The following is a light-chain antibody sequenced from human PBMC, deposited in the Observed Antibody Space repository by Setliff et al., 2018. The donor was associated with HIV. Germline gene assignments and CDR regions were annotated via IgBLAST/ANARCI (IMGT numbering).Light chain of an antibody. V-gene: IGLV2-14*01. CDR2: YVS. CDR1: SSDVGGYNY. J-gene: IGLJ1*01. CDR3: SSYTSSSTFGV. Sequence: SALTQPASVSGSPGPSITISCTGTSSDVGGYNYVSWYQQHPGKAPKLMIYYVSKRPSGVSNRFSGSKSGNTASLTISGLQAEDEADYYCSSYTSSSTFGVFGTGTKVTVL.